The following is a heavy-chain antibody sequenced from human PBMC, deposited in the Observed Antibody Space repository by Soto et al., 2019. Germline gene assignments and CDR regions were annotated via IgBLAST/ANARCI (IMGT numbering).Heavy chain of an antibody. CDR3: ARHPSDFWFDP. CDR2: IYHSGST. CDR1: GGSISSGGYS. V-gene: IGHV4-30-2*01. J-gene: IGHJ5*02. D-gene: IGHD2-21*02. Sequence: SETLSLTCPVSGGSISSGGYSWSWIRQPPGKGLEWIGYIYHSGSTYYNPSLKSRVTISVDRSKNQFSLKLSSVTAADTAVYYCARHPSDFWFDPWGQGTLVTVSS.